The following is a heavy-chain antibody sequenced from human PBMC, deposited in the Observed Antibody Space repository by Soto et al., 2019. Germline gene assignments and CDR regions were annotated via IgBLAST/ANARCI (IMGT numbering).Heavy chain of an antibody. CDR2: IYYSGST. V-gene: IGHV4-59*01. J-gene: IGHJ4*02. CDR1: GGSISSYY. CDR3: ARSDGRY. Sequence: QVQLQESGPGLVKPSETLSLTCTVSGGSISSYYWSWIRQPPGKGLEWIGYIYYSGSTNYNPSLKSRVTMSVDTSKNQFSLKLSSVTAADTAVYYCARSDGRYWGQGTLVTVSS.